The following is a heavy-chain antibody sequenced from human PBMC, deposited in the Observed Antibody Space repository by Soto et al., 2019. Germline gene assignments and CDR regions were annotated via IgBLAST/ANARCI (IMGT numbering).Heavy chain of an antibody. CDR2: INHSGST. CDR3: ARTTSYGMDV. Sequence: SETLSLTCAVYGGSYSGYYWSWIRQPPGKGLEWIGEINHSGSTNYNPSLKSRVTISVDTSKNQFSLKLSSVTAADTAVYYCARTTSYGMDVWGQGTTVTVSS. V-gene: IGHV4-34*01. J-gene: IGHJ6*02. CDR1: GGSYSGYY.